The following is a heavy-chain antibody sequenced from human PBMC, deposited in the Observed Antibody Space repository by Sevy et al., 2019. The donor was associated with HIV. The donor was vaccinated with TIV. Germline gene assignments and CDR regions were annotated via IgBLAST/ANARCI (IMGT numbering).Heavy chain of an antibody. Sequence: GGSLRLSCAASGFTFNQFWMNWVRQTPGKGLEWVAIIKKDGSEKYYVGSVEGRFTISRDNAQNSLSLQMNSLRVEDTAVYYCVAGAGYHFDYWGQGTLVTVSS. J-gene: IGHJ4*02. D-gene: IGHD2-21*01. CDR2: IKKDGSEK. V-gene: IGHV3-7*01. CDR3: VAGAGYHFDY. CDR1: GFTFNQFW.